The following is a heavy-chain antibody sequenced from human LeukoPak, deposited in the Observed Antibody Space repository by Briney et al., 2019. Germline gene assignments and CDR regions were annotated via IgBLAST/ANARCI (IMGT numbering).Heavy chain of an antibody. D-gene: IGHD2-15*01. CDR2: INPNNGNT. CDR1: GYTFTNHG. CDR3: ASTHCSDGSCYWSSLDY. J-gene: IGHJ4*02. V-gene: IGHV1-18*01. Sequence: GASVKVSCKASGYTFTNHGISWVRQAPGQGLEWMGRINPNNGNTNYAQKLQGRVTMTTDTSTSTAYMELRSLRSDDTAVYYCASTHCSDGSCYWSSLDYWGQGTLVTVSS.